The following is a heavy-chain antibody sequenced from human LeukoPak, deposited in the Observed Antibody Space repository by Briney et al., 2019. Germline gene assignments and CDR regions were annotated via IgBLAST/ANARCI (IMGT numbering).Heavy chain of an antibody. D-gene: IGHD2-15*01. J-gene: IGHJ5*02. CDR2: ISGSGDNI. CDR1: GFSFSSYA. CDR3: AKGGLRRAATSGSRCFDP. V-gene: IGHV3-23*01. Sequence: GGSLRLSCAASGFSFSSYAMRWLRQAPGKGLEWVSAISGSGDNILYADSVKGLFTISRDNSKNTMYLQMGRLRVEDTALYYCAKGGLRRAATSGSRCFDPWGQGSLVTVSS.